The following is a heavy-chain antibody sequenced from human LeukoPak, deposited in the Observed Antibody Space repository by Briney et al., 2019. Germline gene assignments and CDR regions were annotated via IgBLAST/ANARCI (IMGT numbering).Heavy chain of an antibody. CDR3: ARGQEMATNWLDP. V-gene: IGHV1-69*04. Sequence: ASVNVSCKASRGTFSTYGISWVRQAPGQGLEWMGRIMPILGVANYAQRFQGRVTITADKATSTAYMELSSLRSEDTAVYYCARGQEMATNWLDPWGQGTLVTVSS. CDR1: RGTFSTYG. CDR2: IMPILGVA. J-gene: IGHJ5*02. D-gene: IGHD5-24*01.